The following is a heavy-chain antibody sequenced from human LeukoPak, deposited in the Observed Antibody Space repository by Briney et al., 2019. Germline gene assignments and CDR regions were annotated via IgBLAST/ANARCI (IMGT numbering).Heavy chain of an antibody. CDR1: GFTFSSYG. CDR2: IWYDGSNK. Sequence: GGSLRLSCAASGFTFSSYGMHWVRQAPGKGLGWVAVIWYDGSNKYYADSVEGRFTISRDNSKNTLYLQMNSLRAEDTAVYYCAREHYDSSGYYYFDYWGQGTLVTVSS. CDR3: AREHYDSSGYYYFDY. D-gene: IGHD3-22*01. J-gene: IGHJ4*02. V-gene: IGHV3-33*01.